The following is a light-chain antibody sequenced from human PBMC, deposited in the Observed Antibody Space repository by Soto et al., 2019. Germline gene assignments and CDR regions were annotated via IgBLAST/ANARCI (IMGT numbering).Light chain of an antibody. Sequence: QSVLTQPPSVSATPGQKVTISCSGSDSNLGRNYVSWYQQLPGTAPRLLIYDNVYRFSGIPDRFSASKSGTSATLGIAGLQTGDEGDYYCGSWDNTLRAYVFGTVTK. CDR2: DNV. CDR3: GSWDNTLRAYV. V-gene: IGLV1-51*01. CDR1: DSNLGRNY. J-gene: IGLJ1*01.